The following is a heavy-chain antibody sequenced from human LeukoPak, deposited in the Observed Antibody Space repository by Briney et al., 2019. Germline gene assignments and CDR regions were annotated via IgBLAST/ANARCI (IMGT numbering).Heavy chain of an antibody. J-gene: IGHJ4*02. V-gene: IGHV3-23*01. CDR1: GFTFSSYG. CDR3: ASLYSSGWYGPFDY. CDR2: ISGSGGST. Sequence: HAGGSLRLSCAASGFTFSSYGMSWVRQAPGKGLEWVSAISGSGGSTYYADSVKGRFAISRDNSENTLYLQMNSLRAEDTAVYYCASLYSSGWYGPFDYWGQGTLVTVSS. D-gene: IGHD6-19*01.